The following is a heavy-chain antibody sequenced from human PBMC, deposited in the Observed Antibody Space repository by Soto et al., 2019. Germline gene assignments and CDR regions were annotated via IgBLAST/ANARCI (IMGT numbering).Heavy chain of an antibody. Sequence: PGESLKISCKGSGYSFTSYWIGWVRQMPGKGLEWMGIIYPGDSDTRYSPSFQGQVTISADKSISTAYLQWSSPKASDTAMYYCASSVGKVAGRPHPVNYYYYGLDVWGKGTTVTGSS. J-gene: IGHJ6*04. D-gene: IGHD2-15*01. CDR2: IYPGDSDT. CDR1: GYSFTSYW. V-gene: IGHV5-51*01. CDR3: ASSVGKVAGRPHPVNYYYYGLDV.